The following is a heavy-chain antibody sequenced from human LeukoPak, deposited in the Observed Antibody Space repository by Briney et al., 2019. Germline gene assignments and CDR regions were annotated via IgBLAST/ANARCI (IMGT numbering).Heavy chain of an antibody. CDR2: LSSDFTTM. D-gene: IGHD1-1*01. CDR1: GFTLSGYS. Sequence: GGSLRLSCAASGFTLSGYSMDWVRQAPGKGLEWVSHLSSDFTTMYYANSVKGRFTISRDNAKNSLYLQVNSLRAEDSAVYYCARVLLERPGIDSFDLWGQGTMVTVSS. V-gene: IGHV3-48*01. CDR3: ARVLLERPGIDSFDL. J-gene: IGHJ3*01.